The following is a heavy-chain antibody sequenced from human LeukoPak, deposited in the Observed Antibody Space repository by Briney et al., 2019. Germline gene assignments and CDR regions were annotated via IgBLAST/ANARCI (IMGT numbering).Heavy chain of an antibody. CDR2: INSDGSST. V-gene: IGHV3-74*01. D-gene: IGHD5-12*01. Sequence: QPGGSLRLSCAASGFTFSSYWMHWVRQAPGKGLVWVSRINSDGSSTSYADPVKGRCTISRDNARNTLYLQMNSLRAEDTAVYYCATTREAIRNWGQGTLVTVSS. CDR3: ATTREAIRN. CDR1: GFTFSSYW. J-gene: IGHJ4*02.